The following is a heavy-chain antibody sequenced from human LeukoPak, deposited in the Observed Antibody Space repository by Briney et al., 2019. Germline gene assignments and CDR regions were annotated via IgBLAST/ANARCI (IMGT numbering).Heavy chain of an antibody. CDR1: GYTFTGYY. CDR3: ARYCSGGSCVDY. D-gene: IGHD2-15*01. Sequence: ASVKVSCKASGYTFTGYYMHWVRQAPGQGLKWMGWINPNSGGTNYAQKFQGRVTMTRDTSISTAYMELSRLRPDDTAVYYCARYCSGGSCVDYWGQGTLVTVSS. V-gene: IGHV1-2*02. J-gene: IGHJ4*02. CDR2: INPNSGGT.